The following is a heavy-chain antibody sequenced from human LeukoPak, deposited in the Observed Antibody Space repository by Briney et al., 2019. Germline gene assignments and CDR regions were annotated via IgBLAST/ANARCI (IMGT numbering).Heavy chain of an antibody. Sequence: ASVKVSCKASGYTFTGYYMHWVRQAPGQGLEWMGWINPNSGGTNYAQKSQGRVTMTRDTSISTAYMELSRLRSDDTAVYYCASTTGFVVYAFDIWGQGTMVTVSS. CDR1: GYTFTGYY. J-gene: IGHJ3*02. D-gene: IGHD2-15*01. CDR3: ASTTGFVVYAFDI. V-gene: IGHV1-2*02. CDR2: INPNSGGT.